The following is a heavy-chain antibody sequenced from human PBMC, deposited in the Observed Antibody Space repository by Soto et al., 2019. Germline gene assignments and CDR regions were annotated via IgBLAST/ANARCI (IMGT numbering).Heavy chain of an antibody. J-gene: IGHJ5*02. D-gene: IGHD2-15*01. CDR1: GGSVSGDDW. V-gene: IGHV4-4*02. Sequence: QVQLQESGPGLVKPSETLSLTCAVSGGSVSGDDWWSWVRQPPEKGLEWIGEIYQSGTTNYNPSLKSRVTISLDKSKNQLSLKLTSLTAADTAVYYCARGSGWRVDPWGQGTLVTVSS. CDR3: ARGSGWRVDP. CDR2: IYQSGTT.